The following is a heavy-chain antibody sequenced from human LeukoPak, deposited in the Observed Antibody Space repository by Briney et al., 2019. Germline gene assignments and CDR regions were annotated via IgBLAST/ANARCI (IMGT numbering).Heavy chain of an antibody. Sequence: SVTVSCKASGGTFSIYAISWVRQAPGQGLEWMGRIIPILGIANYAQKFQGRVTITADKSTSTAYMELSSLRSEDTAVYYCARDQSTISLSFDYWGQGTLVTVSS. CDR3: ARDQSTISLSFDY. CDR2: IIPILGIA. V-gene: IGHV1-69*04. J-gene: IGHJ4*02. CDR1: GGTFSIYA. D-gene: IGHD3-3*01.